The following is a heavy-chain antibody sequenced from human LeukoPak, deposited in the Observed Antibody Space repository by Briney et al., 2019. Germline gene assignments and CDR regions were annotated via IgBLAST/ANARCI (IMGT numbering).Heavy chain of an antibody. D-gene: IGHD6-6*01. CDR2: IYYSGST. CDR3: ARDSSHSSSSN. J-gene: IGHJ4*02. Sequence: SETLSLTCTVSGGSISSSSYYWGWIRQPPGKGLEWIGSIYYSGSTYYNPSLKSRVTISVDTSKNQFSLKLSSVTAADTAVYYCARDSSHSSSSNWGQGTLVTVSS. V-gene: IGHV4-39*07. CDR1: GGSISSSSYY.